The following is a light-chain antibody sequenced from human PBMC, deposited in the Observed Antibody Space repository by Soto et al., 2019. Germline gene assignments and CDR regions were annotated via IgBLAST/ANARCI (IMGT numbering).Light chain of an antibody. CDR3: ASWDDTLFGWV. J-gene: IGLJ3*02. V-gene: IGLV1-47*02. CDR1: SANIATNN. CDR2: STT. Sequence: QSVLTQPPSVSGTPGQGVTISCSGGSANIATNNVYCYQLLPGTAPNLVIFSTTIQPPRVPDRFSGSKSVASASLVISGLRSEDEADYFCASWDDTLFGWVFGGGTKVTVL.